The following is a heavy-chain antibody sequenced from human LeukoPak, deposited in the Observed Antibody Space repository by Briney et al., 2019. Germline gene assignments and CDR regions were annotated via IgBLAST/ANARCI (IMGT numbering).Heavy chain of an antibody. D-gene: IGHD3-10*01. Sequence: SETLSLTCTVSRDSVSSRSYYWGWIRQPTGKGLEWIGSVYYSGSAYYNPSLKSRVTISVDTSKNQFSLNLNSVTAADTAVYYCTRQVARGLEFDYWGQGTLVTVSS. V-gene: IGHV4-39*01. CDR3: TRQVARGLEFDY. J-gene: IGHJ4*02. CDR1: RDSVSSRSYY. CDR2: VYYSGSA.